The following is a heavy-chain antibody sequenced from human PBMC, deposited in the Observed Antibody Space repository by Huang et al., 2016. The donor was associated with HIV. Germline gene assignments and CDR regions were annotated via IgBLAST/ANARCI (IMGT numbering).Heavy chain of an antibody. CDR3: ARDHHDFWRGYRRMYFFDH. CDR1: GGSISTHY. J-gene: IGHJ4*02. CDR2: IDYSGST. D-gene: IGHD3-3*01. V-gene: IGHV4-59*11. Sequence: QVQLQESGPGLVKPSETLSLTCTVSGGSISTHYWSWIRQPPGKGLEWIGSIDYSGSTNYSPPLKIRVTILRDTSKNQFSLRVNAVTAADTAMYYCARDHHDFWRGYRRMYFFDHWGQGTLATVSS.